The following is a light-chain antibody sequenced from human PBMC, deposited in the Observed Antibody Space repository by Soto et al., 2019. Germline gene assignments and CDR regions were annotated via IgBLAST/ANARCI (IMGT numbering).Light chain of an antibody. CDR3: QQYDNWPRT. CDR2: GAS. V-gene: IGKV3-15*01. J-gene: IGKJ1*01. CDR1: QSMRSN. Sequence: EIVLTQSPGTLSLSPGERATLSCRASQSMRSNVAWYQQKPGQAPRLLIYGASTRAAGIPARFSGSGSGTEFTLTITSLQSEDFAVYYCQQYDNWPRTFGQGTKVDI.